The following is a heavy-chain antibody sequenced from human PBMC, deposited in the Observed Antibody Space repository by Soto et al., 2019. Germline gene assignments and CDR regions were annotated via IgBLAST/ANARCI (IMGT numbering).Heavy chain of an antibody. CDR1: GYTFTSYA. V-gene: IGHV1-3*01. CDR2: INAGKGTT. D-gene: IGHD6-13*01. CDR3: ARDGSSWYGYYYYGMDV. J-gene: IGHJ6*02. Sequence: QVQLVQSGAEVKKPGASVKVSCKASGYTFTSYAMHWVRQAPGQRLEWMGWINAGKGTTKYSQKFQGRVTITRDTSANTVYMELSRMRSEDTAVYYCARDGSSWYGYYYYGMDVWGQGTTVTVSS.